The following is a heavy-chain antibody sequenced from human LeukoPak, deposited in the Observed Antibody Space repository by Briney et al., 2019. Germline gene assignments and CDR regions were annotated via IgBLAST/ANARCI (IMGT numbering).Heavy chain of an antibody. CDR3: AREGSGSYYYYGMDV. J-gene: IGHJ6*02. CDR1: GYTFTSYY. Sequence: ASVKVSCKASGYTFTSYYMHWVRQAPGQGLEWMGWINPNSGGTNYAQKFQGWVTMTRDTSISTAYMELSRLRSDDTAVYYCAREGSGSYYYYGMDVWGQGTTVTVSS. V-gene: IGHV1-2*04. CDR2: INPNSGGT. D-gene: IGHD1-26*01.